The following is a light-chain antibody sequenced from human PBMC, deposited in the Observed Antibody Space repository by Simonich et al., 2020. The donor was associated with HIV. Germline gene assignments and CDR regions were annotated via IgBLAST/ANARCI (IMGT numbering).Light chain of an antibody. CDR2: WAS. J-gene: IGKJ1*01. CDR3: HQYYNTPRT. CDR1: QSVSSSY. Sequence: DIQMTQSPSTLSASVGDRVTITCRASQSVSSSYLAWYQQKPGQPPKLLIYWASTRESGVPDRFSGSGSGTDFTLTISSLQAEDVAVYYCHQYYNTPRTFGQGTKVEIK. V-gene: IGKV4-1*01.